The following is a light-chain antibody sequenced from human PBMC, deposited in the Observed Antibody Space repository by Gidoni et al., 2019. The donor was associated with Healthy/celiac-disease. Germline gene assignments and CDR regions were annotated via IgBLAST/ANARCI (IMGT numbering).Light chain of an antibody. CDR1: SSDVGGYNY. CDR2: DVS. J-gene: IGLJ2*01. CDR3: SSYTSSSTQV. V-gene: IGLV2-14*03. Sequence: QSALTQPASVSGSPRQSITISCTGTSSDVGGYNYVPWYQQHPGKAPKLMIYDVSNRPSGVSNRFSGSKSGNTASLTISGHQAEDEADYYCSSYTSSSTQVFGGGTKLTVL.